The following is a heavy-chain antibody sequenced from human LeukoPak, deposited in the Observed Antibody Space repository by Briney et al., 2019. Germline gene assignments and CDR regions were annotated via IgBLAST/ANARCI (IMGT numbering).Heavy chain of an antibody. Sequence: GGSLRLSCAASGFTFSSYAMHWVRRAPGKGLEWVAVISYDGSNKYYADSVKGRFTISRDNSKNTLYLQMNSLRAEDTAVYYCARDPGRGSYLFWGQGTLVTVSS. CDR1: GFTFSSYA. V-gene: IGHV3-30-3*01. J-gene: IGHJ4*02. CDR2: ISYDGSNK. D-gene: IGHD1-26*01. CDR3: ARDPGRGSYLF.